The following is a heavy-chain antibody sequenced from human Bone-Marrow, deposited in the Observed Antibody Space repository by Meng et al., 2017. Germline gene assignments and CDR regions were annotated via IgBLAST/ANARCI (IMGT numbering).Heavy chain of an antibody. D-gene: IGHD6-19*01. J-gene: IGHJ4*02. CDR1: GYTLTELS. CDR2: FDPEDGET. CDR3: ATDWRAVAGTMPGIFDY. V-gene: IGHV1-24*01. Sequence: QVQLVQAGAEGKKPGASVKVSCKVSGYTLTELSMHWVRQAPGKGLEWMGGFDPEDGETIYAQKFQGRVTMTEDTSTDTAYMELSSLRSEDTAVYYCATDWRAVAGTMPGIFDYWGQGTLVTVSS.